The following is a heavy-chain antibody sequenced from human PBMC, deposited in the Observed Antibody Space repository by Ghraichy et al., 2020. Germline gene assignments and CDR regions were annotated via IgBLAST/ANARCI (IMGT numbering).Heavy chain of an antibody. Sequence: SETLSLTCAVYGGSFSGYYWSWIRQPPGKGLEWIGEINHSGSTNYNPSLKSRVTISVDTSKNQFSLKLSSVTAADTAVYYCARGNLLMVRGVIIIYYGMDVWGQGTTVTVSS. D-gene: IGHD3-10*01. CDR3: ARGNLLMVRGVIIIYYGMDV. CDR2: INHSGST. CDR1: GGSFSGYY. J-gene: IGHJ6*02. V-gene: IGHV4-34*01.